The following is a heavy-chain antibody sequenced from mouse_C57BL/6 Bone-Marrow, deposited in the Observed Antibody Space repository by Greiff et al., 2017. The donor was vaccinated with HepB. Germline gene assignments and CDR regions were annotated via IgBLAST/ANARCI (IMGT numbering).Heavy chain of an antibody. D-gene: IGHD1-1*01. CDR3: ARRGITTVGAEGFAY. J-gene: IGHJ3*01. CDR1: GYTFTSYW. Sequence: VQLQQPGAELVKPGASVKMSCKASGYTFTSYWITWVKQRPGQGLEWIGDIYPGSGSTNYNEKFKSNATLTVDTSSSTAYMQLSSLTSADSAVYYGARRGITTVGAEGFAYWGQGTLVTVSA. CDR2: IYPGSGST. V-gene: IGHV1-55*01.